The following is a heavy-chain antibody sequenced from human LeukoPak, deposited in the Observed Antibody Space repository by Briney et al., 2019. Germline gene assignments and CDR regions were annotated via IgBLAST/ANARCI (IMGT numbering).Heavy chain of an antibody. V-gene: IGHV1-8*01. CDR1: GYTFTSYD. CDR3: AREWHCSSTSCNNWLDP. CDR2: MNPNSGNT. J-gene: IGHJ5*02. Sequence: ASVKVSYKASGYTFTSYDINWVRQATGEGLEWMGWMNPNSGNTGYAQKFQGRVTMTRNTSISTAYMELSSLRSEDTAVYYCAREWHCSSTSCNNWLDPWGQGTLVTVSS. D-gene: IGHD2-2*01.